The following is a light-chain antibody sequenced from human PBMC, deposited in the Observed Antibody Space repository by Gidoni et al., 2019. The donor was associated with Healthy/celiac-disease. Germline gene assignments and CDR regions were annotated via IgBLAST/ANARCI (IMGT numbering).Light chain of an antibody. CDR1: NIGSKS. Sequence: SVAPGKTARITCGGNNIGSKSVHWYQQKPGQAPVLVIYYDSDRPSGIPERFSGSNSGNTATLTISRVEAGDEADYYCQVWDSSSDHPPVFGGGTKLTVL. CDR2: YDS. V-gene: IGLV3-21*04. J-gene: IGLJ2*01. CDR3: QVWDSSSDHPPV.